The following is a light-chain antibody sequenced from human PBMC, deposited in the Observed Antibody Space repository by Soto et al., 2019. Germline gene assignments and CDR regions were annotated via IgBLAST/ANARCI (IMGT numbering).Light chain of an antibody. CDR1: QSVSSW. J-gene: IGKJ3*01. Sequence: DIQMTQSPSTLSASVGDRVTITCRASQSVSSWLAWYQQKPGKAPKLLIYKASSLESGVPSRFSGSGSGTEFTLTISSLQPDDSETYYCQHYNSFGPGTKVDIK. V-gene: IGKV1-5*03. CDR2: KAS. CDR3: QHYNS.